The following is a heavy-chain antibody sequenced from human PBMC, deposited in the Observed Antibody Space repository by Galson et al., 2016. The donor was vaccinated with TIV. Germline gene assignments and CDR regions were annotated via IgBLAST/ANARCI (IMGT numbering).Heavy chain of an antibody. D-gene: IGHD5-18*01. CDR1: GGSFSSHV. J-gene: IGHJ6*02. Sequence: SVKVSCKASGGSFSSHVFSWVRQAPGQGLEWMGGIIPLFSTANYAQKFQGRVTITADESTSTAYMELTSLRYDDTAIYYCAKDRNTAMDVYNWYYGMDFWGQGTTVPVPS. V-gene: IGHV1-69*13. CDR2: IIPLFSTA. CDR3: AKDRNTAMDVYNWYYGMDF.